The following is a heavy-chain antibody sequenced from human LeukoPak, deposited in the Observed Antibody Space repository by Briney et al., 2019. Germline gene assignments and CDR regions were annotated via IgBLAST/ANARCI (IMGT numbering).Heavy chain of an antibody. Sequence: GASVKVSCKASGYTFTGYYMHWVRQAPGQGLEWMGRINPNSGGTNYAQKFQGRVTMTRDTSISTAYMELSRLRSDDTAVYYCARDPHLTYYYDSSGPFDYWGQGTLVTVSS. J-gene: IGHJ4*02. CDR1: GYTFTGYY. V-gene: IGHV1-2*06. CDR2: INPNSGGT. D-gene: IGHD3-22*01. CDR3: ARDPHLTYYYDSSGPFDY.